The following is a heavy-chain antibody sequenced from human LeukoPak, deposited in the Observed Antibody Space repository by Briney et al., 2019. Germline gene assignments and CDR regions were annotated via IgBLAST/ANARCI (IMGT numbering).Heavy chain of an antibody. CDR2: INHSGNT. Sequence: SETLSLTCTVSGGSISSGDYYWTWIRQPPGKGLEWIGEINHSGNTNYNPSLKSRVTISVDTSKNELSLKLSSVTAADTAVYYCARSYDSGSLLQRVRFDPWGQGILVTVSS. CDR3: ARSYDSGSLLQRVRFDP. CDR1: GGSISSGDYY. J-gene: IGHJ5*02. V-gene: IGHV4-39*07. D-gene: IGHD3-10*01.